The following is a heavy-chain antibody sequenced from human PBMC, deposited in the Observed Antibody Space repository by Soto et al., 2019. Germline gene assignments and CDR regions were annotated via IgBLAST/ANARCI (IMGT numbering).Heavy chain of an antibody. V-gene: IGHV3-30-3*01. J-gene: IGHJ6*02. CDR1: GFTFSRYA. CDR3: TRDSQTLKLYYYYYGMDV. CDR2: ISYDGSNK. Sequence: SLRLSCAASGFTFSRYAMHWVRQAPGNGLEWVAVISYDGSNKYYADSVKGRFTISRDDSKSIAYLQMNSLKTEDTAVYYCTRDSQTLKLYYYYYGMDVWGQGTTVTVSS.